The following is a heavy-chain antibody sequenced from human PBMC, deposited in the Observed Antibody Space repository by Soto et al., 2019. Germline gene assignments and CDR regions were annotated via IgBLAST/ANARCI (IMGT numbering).Heavy chain of an antibody. CDR3: ARGEISYYDSSVFDY. Sequence: QVQLVQSGAEVKKPGSSVKVSCKASGGTFSSYAISWVRQAPGQGLEWMGGIIPIFGTANYAQKFEGRVTITADESTSTAYMELSSLSSEDTDVYYCARGEISYYDSSVFDYWGQGTLVTVSS. J-gene: IGHJ4*02. CDR1: GGTFSSYA. D-gene: IGHD3-22*01. CDR2: IIPIFGTA. V-gene: IGHV1-69*01.